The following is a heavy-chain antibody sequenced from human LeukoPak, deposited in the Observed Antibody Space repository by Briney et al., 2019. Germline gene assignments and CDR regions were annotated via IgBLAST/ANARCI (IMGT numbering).Heavy chain of an antibody. Sequence: SQTLSLTCTVSGGSISSGGYYWSWIRQHPGKGLEWIGYIYYSGSTYYNPSLKSRVTISVDTSKNQFPLKLSSVTAADTAVYYCARGVLYSSIIREWGQGTLVTVSS. CDR3: ARGVLYSSIIRE. V-gene: IGHV4-31*03. D-gene: IGHD6-13*01. J-gene: IGHJ4*02. CDR1: GGSISSGGYY. CDR2: IYYSGST.